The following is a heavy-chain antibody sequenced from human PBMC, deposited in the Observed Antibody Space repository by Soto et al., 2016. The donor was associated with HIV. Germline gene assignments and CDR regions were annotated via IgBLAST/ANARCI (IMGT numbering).Heavy chain of an antibody. CDR3: ARGVYPKPPAH. V-gene: IGHV4-31*03. CDR1: GGSISSGGYY. CDR2: IYSSGNT. Sequence: QVQLQESGPGLVKPSQTLSLTCTVSGGSISSGGYYWSWIRQHPGKGLEWIGYIYSSGNTYYNPSLKSRVIISVDTSKNQFSLKLSSVSAADTAVYYCARGVYPKPPAHWGQGTLVTVSS. J-gene: IGHJ4*02.